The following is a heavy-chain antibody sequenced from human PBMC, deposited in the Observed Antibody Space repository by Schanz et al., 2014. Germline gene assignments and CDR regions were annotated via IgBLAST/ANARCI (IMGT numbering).Heavy chain of an antibody. CDR1: GFIFSNSW. J-gene: IGHJ4*02. V-gene: IGHV3-7*03. D-gene: IGHD6-13*01. CDR2: IKQDGREK. Sequence: EVQLVESGGGLVQPGGSLRLSCAASGFIFSNSWMSWVRQAPGKGLEWVANIKQDGREKYYVDSVKGRFTISRDNAKNSLYLQMNSLRAEDTALYYCARDSGSSSWYPSDYWGQGTLVTVSS. CDR3: ARDSGSSSWYPSDY.